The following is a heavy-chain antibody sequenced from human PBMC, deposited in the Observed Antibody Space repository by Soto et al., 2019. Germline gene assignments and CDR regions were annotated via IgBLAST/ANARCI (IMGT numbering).Heavy chain of an antibody. CDR2: MNPNSGNT. CDR1: GYTFTGYY. J-gene: IGHJ6*02. V-gene: IGHV1-8*02. Sequence: ASVKVSCKASGYTFTGYYMHWVRQAPGQGLEWMGWMNPNSGNTGYAQKFQGRVTMTRNTSISTAYMELSSLRSEDTAVYYCARGGGVGTAMVIGNYYYYYGMDVWGQGTTVTSP. D-gene: IGHD5-18*01. CDR3: ARGGGVGTAMVIGNYYYYYGMDV.